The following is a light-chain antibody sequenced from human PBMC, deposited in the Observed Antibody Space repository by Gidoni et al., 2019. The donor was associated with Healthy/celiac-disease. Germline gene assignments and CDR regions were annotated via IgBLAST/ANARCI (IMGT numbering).Light chain of an antibody. CDR3: QAWDSSTVV. CDR2: QDS. V-gene: IGLV3-1*01. CDR1: KLGDKY. Sequence: SYELTQPPSVSASPGQTASITCSGDKLGDKYACWYQQKPDQHPVLVIYQDSKRPSGIPERFSGSNSGNTATLTISGTQAMDEADYYCQAWDSSTVVFGGGTKLTVL. J-gene: IGLJ2*01.